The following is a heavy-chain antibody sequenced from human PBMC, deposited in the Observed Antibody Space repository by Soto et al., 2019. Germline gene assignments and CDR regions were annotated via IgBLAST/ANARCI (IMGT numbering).Heavy chain of an antibody. D-gene: IGHD6-13*01. CDR1: GFTVSSNY. CDR3: ARGRQQQLGWFDP. CDR2: IYSGSST. J-gene: IGHJ5*02. V-gene: IGHV3-66*01. Sequence: GGSLRLSCAASGFTVSSNYMSWVRQAPGKGLEWVSVIYSGSSTYYADSVKGRFTISRDNSKNTLYLQMNSLRAEDTAVYYCARGRQQQLGWFDPWGQGTLVTVSS.